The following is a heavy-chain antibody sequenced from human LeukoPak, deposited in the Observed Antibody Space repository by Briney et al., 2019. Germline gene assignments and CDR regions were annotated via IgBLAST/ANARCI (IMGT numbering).Heavy chain of an antibody. Sequence: SETLSLTCTVSGGSISSYYWSWIRQPPGKGLEWIGYIYYSGSTNYNPSLKSRVTISVDTSKNQFSLKLSSVTAADTAVYYCARADGNYYDGSGYYKLYHDAFDIWGQGTMVTVSS. D-gene: IGHD3-22*01. CDR1: GGSISSYY. J-gene: IGHJ3*02. CDR2: IYYSGST. V-gene: IGHV4-59*01. CDR3: ARADGNYYDGSGYYKLYHDAFDI.